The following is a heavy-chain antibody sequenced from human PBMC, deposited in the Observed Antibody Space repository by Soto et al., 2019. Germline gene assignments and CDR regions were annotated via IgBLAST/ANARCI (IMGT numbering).Heavy chain of an antibody. V-gene: IGHV3-21*01. Sequence: GSLRLSCAASGFTFSSYSMNWVRQAPGKGLEWVSSISSSSSYIYYADSVKGRFTISRDNAKNSLYLQMNSLRAEDTAVYYCARDAVLWFGELYYYMDVWGKGTTVTVSS. CDR2: ISSSSSYI. CDR3: ARDAVLWFGELYYYMDV. CDR1: GFTFSSYS. D-gene: IGHD3-10*01. J-gene: IGHJ6*03.